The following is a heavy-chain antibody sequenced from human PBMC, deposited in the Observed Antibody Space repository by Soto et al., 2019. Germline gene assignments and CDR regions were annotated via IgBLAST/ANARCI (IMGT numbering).Heavy chain of an antibody. V-gene: IGHV2-5*01. Sequence: QITLKESGPTLVRPTQPLTLTCTFSGFSLSTSGLGVGWIRQPPGKALECLALIYWNDDKRYSPSLKARLTITKDSSNNQVVITMTNMDTVDTATYYCAHRPSGWYLFDYWGQGTLVTVSS. CDR3: AHRPSGWYLFDY. CDR1: GFSLSTSGLG. D-gene: IGHD6-19*01. J-gene: IGHJ4*02. CDR2: IYWNDDK.